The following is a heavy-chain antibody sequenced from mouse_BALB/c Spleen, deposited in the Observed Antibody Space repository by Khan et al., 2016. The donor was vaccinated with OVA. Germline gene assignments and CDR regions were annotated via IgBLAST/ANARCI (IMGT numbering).Heavy chain of an antibody. D-gene: IGHD2-1*01. J-gene: IGHJ1*01. CDR1: GFSLTSYG. Sequence: QVQLKQSGPGLVAPSQSLSITCTVSGFSLTSYGVHWVRQTPGKGLEWLGIIWAGGSTNYNSAPMSRLSINKDNSKSQVFFKMNSLQTDDTAMYYCARNYDNYVEYFDVWGAGTTVTVSS. V-gene: IGHV2-9*02. CDR3: ARNYDNYVEYFDV. CDR2: IWAGGST.